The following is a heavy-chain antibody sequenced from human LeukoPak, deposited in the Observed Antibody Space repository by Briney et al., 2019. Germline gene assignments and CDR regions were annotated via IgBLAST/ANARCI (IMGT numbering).Heavy chain of an antibody. D-gene: IGHD1-26*01. CDR2: INHSGST. Sequence: PSETLSLTCAVYGGSFSGYYWSWIRQPPGKGLEWIGEINHSGSTNYNPSLKSRVTISVDTSKNQFSLKLSSVTAADTAVYYCARVSRDSGSFRDAFDIWGQGTMVTVSS. V-gene: IGHV4-34*01. J-gene: IGHJ3*02. CDR1: GGSFSGYY. CDR3: ARVSRDSGSFRDAFDI.